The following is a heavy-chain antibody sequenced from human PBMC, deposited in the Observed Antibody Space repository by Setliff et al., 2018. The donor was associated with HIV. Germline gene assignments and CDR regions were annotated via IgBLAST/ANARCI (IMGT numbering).Heavy chain of an antibody. CDR2: MNPNSGNT. CDR1: GYTFTSYD. D-gene: IGHD2-15*01. J-gene: IGHJ3*02. V-gene: IGHV1-8*02. CDR3: ARSLTGGAATRAFDI. Sequence: GASVKVSCKASGYTFTSYDINWVRQGTGQGLEWMGWMNPNSGNTGYAQKVQGRVTMTRNTSISTAYMELSSLRSEDTAVYYCARSLTGGAATRAFDIWGQGTMVTVSS.